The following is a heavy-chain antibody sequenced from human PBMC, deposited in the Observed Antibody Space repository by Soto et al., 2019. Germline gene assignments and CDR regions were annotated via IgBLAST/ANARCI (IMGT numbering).Heavy chain of an antibody. CDR1: GFTFSRYT. Sequence: EVHLVESGGGLVKGGGSLRLSCAASGFTFSRYTMNWVRQAPGKGLEWVSSIVSYSSDIYYADSVKGRFTISRDNAQNSLFLQMNSLRAEDTAVYFCARDNTLDLWGRGTLVTVSS. J-gene: IGHJ2*01. D-gene: IGHD2-2*02. CDR3: ARDNTLDL. V-gene: IGHV3-21*01. CDR2: IVSYSSDI.